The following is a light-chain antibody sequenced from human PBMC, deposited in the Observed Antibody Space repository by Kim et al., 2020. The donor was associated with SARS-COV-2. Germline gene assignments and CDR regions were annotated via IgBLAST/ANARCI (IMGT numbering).Light chain of an antibody. J-gene: IGLJ2*01. V-gene: IGLV6-57*03. CDR2: GDD. CDR1: SGSIDDNY. Sequence: GKTVTISCTRSSGSIDDNYVQWYQQRPGGVPTTVIYGDDQRPSGVSDRFSGSIDNSSNSASLTISGLRTEDEADYYCQSYNRDNVIFGGGTQLTVL. CDR3: QSYNRDNVI.